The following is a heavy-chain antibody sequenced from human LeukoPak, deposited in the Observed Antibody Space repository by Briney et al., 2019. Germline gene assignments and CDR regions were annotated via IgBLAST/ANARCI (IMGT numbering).Heavy chain of an antibody. CDR3: VRSDDFWSGYYGY. CDR2: IYYSGST. V-gene: IGHV4-59*01. Sequence: SETLSLTCTVSGGSINSYYWSWIRQPPGKGLEWIGYIYYSGSTNYNPSLKSRVTISVDTSKNQFSLKLSSVTAADTAVYYCVRSDDFWSGYYGYWGQGTLVTVSS. CDR1: GGSINSYY. D-gene: IGHD3-3*01. J-gene: IGHJ4*02.